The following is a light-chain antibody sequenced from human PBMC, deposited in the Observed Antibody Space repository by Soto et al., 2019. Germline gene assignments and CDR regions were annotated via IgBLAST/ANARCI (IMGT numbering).Light chain of an antibody. J-gene: IGKJ2*02. CDR2: GAS. V-gene: IGKV3-20*01. Sequence: EIVLTQSPGTLSLSPGERATLSCRASQSVSSSYLAWYRQKPGQAPRLLIYGASSRATGIPDRGSGSGSGTDFPLTISRLAAEDFAVYYCQQYSSSPCTFGQGTKLEIK. CDR3: QQYSSSPCT. CDR1: QSVSSSY.